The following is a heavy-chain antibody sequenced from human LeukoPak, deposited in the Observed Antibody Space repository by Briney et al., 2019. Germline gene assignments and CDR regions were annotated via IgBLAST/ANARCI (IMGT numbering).Heavy chain of an antibody. CDR3: ARDVRSNYGSHTMDV. Sequence: ASVKVSCKTSGYTFTAYYMDWVRHAPGQGLEWMGWINPNSGGTNYAQHFQGRVTMTRDTSISTAYLELSRLTSDDTAVYYCARDVRSNYGSHTMDVWGQGTTVTVSS. CDR2: INPNSGGT. CDR1: GYTFTAYY. J-gene: IGHJ6*02. D-gene: IGHD4-11*01. V-gene: IGHV1-2*02.